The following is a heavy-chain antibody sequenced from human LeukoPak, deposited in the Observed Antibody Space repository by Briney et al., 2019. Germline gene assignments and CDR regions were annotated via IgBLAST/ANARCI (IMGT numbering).Heavy chain of an antibody. Sequence: GGSLRLSCTASGITFSNYAMPWVCQSPGKGLEWVSYISSSGSTIYYADSVKGRFTISRDNAKNSLYLQMNSLRAEDTAVYYCAELGITMIGGVWGKGTTVTISS. V-gene: IGHV3-48*03. CDR1: GITFSNYA. CDR3: AELGITMIGGV. CDR2: ISSSGSTI. J-gene: IGHJ6*04. D-gene: IGHD3-10*02.